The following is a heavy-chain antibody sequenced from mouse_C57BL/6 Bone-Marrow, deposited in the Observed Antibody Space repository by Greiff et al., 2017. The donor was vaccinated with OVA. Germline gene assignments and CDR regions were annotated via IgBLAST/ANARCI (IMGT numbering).Heavy chain of an antibody. Sequence: VKVVESGAELARPGASAKLSCKASGYTFTSYGISWVKQRTGQGLEWIGEIYPRSGNTYYNEKFKGKATLTADKSSSTAYMELRSLTSEDSAVYFCARQTTVVATEDFDYWGQGTTLTVSS. V-gene: IGHV1-81*01. J-gene: IGHJ2*01. CDR3: ARQTTVVATEDFDY. CDR1: GYTFTSYG. D-gene: IGHD1-1*01. CDR2: IYPRSGNT.